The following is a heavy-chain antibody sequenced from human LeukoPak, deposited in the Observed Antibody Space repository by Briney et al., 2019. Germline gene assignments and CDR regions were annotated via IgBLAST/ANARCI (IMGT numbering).Heavy chain of an antibody. CDR3: ARDNLVGYSSPRNRFFGY. D-gene: IGHD6-19*01. Sequence: GGSLRLSCAASGFTFSSYGMHWVRQAPGKGLEWVAVIWYDGSNKYYADSVKGRFTISRDNSKNTLYLQMNSLRAEDTAVYYCARDNLVGYSSPRNRFFGYWGQGTLVTVST. CDR2: IWYDGSNK. J-gene: IGHJ4*02. V-gene: IGHV3-33*01. CDR1: GFTFSSYG.